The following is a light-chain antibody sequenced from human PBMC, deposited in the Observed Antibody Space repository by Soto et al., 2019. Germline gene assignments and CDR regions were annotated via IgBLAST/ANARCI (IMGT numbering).Light chain of an antibody. Sequence: QSVLTQPPSVSAAPGQKVTISCSGSSSNIGNNYVSWYRQLPGTAPKLLIYENNKRPSGIPDRFSGSKSGTSATLGITGLQTGDEADYYCGTWDSSLNVGVFGGGTQLTVL. CDR2: ENN. J-gene: IGLJ7*01. CDR3: GTWDSSLNVGV. CDR1: SSNIGNNY. V-gene: IGLV1-51*02.